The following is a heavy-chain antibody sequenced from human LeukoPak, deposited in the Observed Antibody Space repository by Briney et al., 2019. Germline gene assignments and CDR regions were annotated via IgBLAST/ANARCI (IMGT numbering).Heavy chain of an antibody. CDR3: ARDELEVGATWFY. CDR2: IYYSGST. J-gene: IGHJ4*02. V-gene: IGHV4-59*12. Sequence: PSETLSLTCTVSGGSISSYYWSWIRQPPGKGLEWIGYIYYSGSTNYNPSLKSRVTISVDTSKNQFSLKLSSVTAADTAVYYCARDELEVGATWFYWGQGTLVTVSS. CDR1: GGSISSYY. D-gene: IGHD1-26*01.